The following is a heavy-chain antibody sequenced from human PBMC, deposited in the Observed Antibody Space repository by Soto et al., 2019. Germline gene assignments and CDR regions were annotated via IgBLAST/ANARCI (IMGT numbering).Heavy chain of an antibody. D-gene: IGHD3-3*01. CDR1: GFTFSSYG. V-gene: IGHV3-30*18. CDR3: AKDIYIWSGPYYGMDV. CDR2: ISYDGSNK. J-gene: IGHJ6*02. Sequence: GGSLRLSCAASGFTFSSYGMHWARQAPGKGLEWVAVISYDGSNKYYADSVKGRFTISRDNSKNTLYLQMNSLRAEDTAVYYCAKDIYIWSGPYYGMDVWGQGTTVTVSS.